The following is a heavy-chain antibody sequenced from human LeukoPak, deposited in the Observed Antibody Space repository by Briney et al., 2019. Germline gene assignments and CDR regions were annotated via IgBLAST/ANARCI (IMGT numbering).Heavy chain of an antibody. J-gene: IGHJ4*02. D-gene: IGHD2-15*01. CDR2: IYYSGST. CDR3: ARQVVAARRTHDY. CDR1: GGSISSSSYY. Sequence: PSETLSLTXTVSGGSISSSSYYWGWICQPPGKGLEWIGSIYYSGSTYYNPSLKSRVTISVDTSKNQFSLKLSSVTAADTAVYYCARQVVAARRTHDYWGQGTLVTVSS. V-gene: IGHV4-39*01.